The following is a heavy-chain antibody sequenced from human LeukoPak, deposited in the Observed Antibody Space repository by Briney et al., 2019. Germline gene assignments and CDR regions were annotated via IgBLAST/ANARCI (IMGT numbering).Heavy chain of an antibody. V-gene: IGHV3-7*01. CDR3: ARDWGSGSGTIFDY. J-gene: IGHJ4*02. CDR1: GFTFSSYW. D-gene: IGHD3-16*01. Sequence: GGSLRLSCAASGFTFSSYWMTWVCQAPGKGLEWVANIKQDGSEKYYVDSVKGRFTISRDNAKNSLYLQMNSLRAEDTAVYYCARDWGSGSGTIFDYWGQGTQVTVSS. CDR2: IKQDGSEK.